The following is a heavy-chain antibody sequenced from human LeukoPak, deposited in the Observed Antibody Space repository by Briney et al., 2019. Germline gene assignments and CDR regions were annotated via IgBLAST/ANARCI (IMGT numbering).Heavy chain of an antibody. CDR1: GFIFNDYD. CDR2: IRANSRTI. Sequence: GGSLRLSCAASGFIFNDYDMNWVRQAPGKGLEWIAYIRANSRTIYYRDPVKGRFAISRDNAKKSVFLQMNSLRAEDTAVYYCARDLSDVALDYWGQGTLVTVSS. D-gene: IGHD5-12*01. J-gene: IGHJ4*02. CDR3: ARDLSDVALDY. V-gene: IGHV3-48*01.